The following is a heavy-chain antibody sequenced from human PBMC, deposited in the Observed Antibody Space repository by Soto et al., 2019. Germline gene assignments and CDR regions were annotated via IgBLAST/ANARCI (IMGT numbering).Heavy chain of an antibody. CDR1: GTSISSYY. Sequence: ETLSITCTVSGTSISSYYWSWIRQPPGKGLEWIANIHYSGTTNYNPSLASRVTLSVDTSKNQFSLKMTSVTAADRAMYFCARYNSYAIDYWGRGTLVTVPS. CDR2: IHYSGTT. J-gene: IGHJ4*02. CDR3: ARYNSYAIDY. V-gene: IGHV4-59*01. D-gene: IGHD2-8*01.